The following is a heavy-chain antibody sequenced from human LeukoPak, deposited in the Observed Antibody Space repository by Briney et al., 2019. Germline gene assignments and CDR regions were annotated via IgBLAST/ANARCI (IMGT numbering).Heavy chain of an antibody. D-gene: IGHD5-12*01. CDR3: ARDGVVATIGDNWFDP. J-gene: IGHJ5*02. CDR2: IKCDGSEK. V-gene: IGHV3-52*01. CDR1: GFTFSSSW. Sequence: GGSLRLSCAASGFTFSSSWMHWVCQAPEKGLEWVADIKCDGSEKYYVDSVKGRLTISRDNAKNSLYLQVNSLRVEDTALYYCARDGVVATIGDNWFDPWGQGTLVIVSS.